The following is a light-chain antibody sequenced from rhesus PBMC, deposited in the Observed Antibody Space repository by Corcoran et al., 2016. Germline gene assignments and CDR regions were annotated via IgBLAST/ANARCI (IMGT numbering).Light chain of an antibody. J-gene: IGKJ3*01. Sequence: DIQMSQSPSSLSASVGDTVTITCRASQGMSNALAWYQQKPGNAPNLLIYKASLLQSGVPSRFSGSGSGTDFTLTISSLRSEDFATYYCQQYSSSPFTFGPGTKLDIK. CDR1: QGMSNA. CDR3: QQYSSSPFT. V-gene: IGKV1-22*01. CDR2: KAS.